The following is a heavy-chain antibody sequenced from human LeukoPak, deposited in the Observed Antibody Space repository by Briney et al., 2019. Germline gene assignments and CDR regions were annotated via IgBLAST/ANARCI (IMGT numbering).Heavy chain of an antibody. J-gene: IGHJ6*02. Sequence: GGSLRLSCAASGFTFSSYWMSWVRQAPGKGLEWVANIKQDGSEKYYVDSVKGRFTISRDNAKNSLYLQMNSLRAEDTAVYYCAREGIFGGYGMDVWGQGTTVTVSS. CDR2: IKQDGSEK. V-gene: IGHV3-7*01. CDR3: AREGIFGGYGMDV. D-gene: IGHD3-10*01. CDR1: GFTFSSYW.